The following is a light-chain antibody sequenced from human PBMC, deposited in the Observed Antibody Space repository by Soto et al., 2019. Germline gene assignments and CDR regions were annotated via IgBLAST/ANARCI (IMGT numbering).Light chain of an antibody. V-gene: IGKV3-20*01. Sequence: ETVLTQSPGTLSLSPGERATRSCRASHSVSSSYLAWYQQHPVQAPRLLIDGASSRGTGIPDRFSGSGSGTDVSLTISRLEPEDFAVYYCQQYGSSPAITFGQGTRLEI. CDR1: HSVSSSY. J-gene: IGKJ5*01. CDR2: GAS. CDR3: QQYGSSPAIT.